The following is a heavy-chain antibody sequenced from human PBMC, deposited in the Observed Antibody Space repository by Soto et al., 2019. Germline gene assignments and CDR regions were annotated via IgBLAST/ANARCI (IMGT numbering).Heavy chain of an antibody. J-gene: IGHJ3*02. V-gene: IGHV1-2*04. CDR2: INPNSGGT. Sequence: QVQLVQSGAEVKKPGASVKVSCNASGYTFTGYYMHWVRQAPGQGLEWMGWINPNSGGTNYAQKFQGWVTMTRDTSISTAYMELSMLRSDDKAVYYCAIGSSSTEDAFDIWGQGTMVTVSS. D-gene: IGHD6-6*01. CDR3: AIGSSSTEDAFDI. CDR1: GYTFTGYY.